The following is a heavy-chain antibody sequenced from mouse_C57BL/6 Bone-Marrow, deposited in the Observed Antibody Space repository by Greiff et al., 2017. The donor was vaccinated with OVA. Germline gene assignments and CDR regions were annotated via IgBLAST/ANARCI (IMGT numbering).Heavy chain of an antibody. CDR3: TTGAADFAY. J-gene: IGHJ3*01. V-gene: IGHV14-1*01. CDR2: IDPEAGDT. Sequence: VQLQQSGAELVRPGASVKLSCTASGFNIKDYYMPWVKQRPEQGLAWIGRIDPEAGDTEYAPKFQGQATMTADTSSNTAYQHRSRLTDEDTGVYYGTTGAADFAYWGKGTLVTVSA. CDR1: GFNIKDYY.